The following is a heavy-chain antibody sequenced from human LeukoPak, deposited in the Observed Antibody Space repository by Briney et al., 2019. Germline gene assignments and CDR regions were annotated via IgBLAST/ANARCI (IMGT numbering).Heavy chain of an antibody. V-gene: IGHV1-2*02. CDR1: GYTFTTYA. CDR3: ARRTNYYYYGMDV. CDR2: IKPNGGGT. Sequence: ASVKVSCRASGYTFTTYAISWVRQAPGQGLEWLGWIKPNGGGTNYAQKFQGRITMTRDTSISTAYMELSRLRSDDSAVYYCARRTNYYYYGMDVWGQGTTVTVSS. J-gene: IGHJ6*02.